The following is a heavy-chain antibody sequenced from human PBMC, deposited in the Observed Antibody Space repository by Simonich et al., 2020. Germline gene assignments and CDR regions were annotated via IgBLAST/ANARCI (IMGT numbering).Heavy chain of an antibody. CDR1: GGSISSYY. CDR2: IYYSGST. Sequence: QVQLQESGPGLVKPSETLSLTCTGSGGSISSYYWTWIRQPPGKGLAWIGYIYYSGSTNYNPSLKSRVTISVDTSKNQFSLKLSSVTAADTAVYYCARGGLYFDYWGQGTLVTVSS. J-gene: IGHJ4*02. CDR3: ARGGLYFDY. V-gene: IGHV4-59*01. D-gene: IGHD2-15*01.